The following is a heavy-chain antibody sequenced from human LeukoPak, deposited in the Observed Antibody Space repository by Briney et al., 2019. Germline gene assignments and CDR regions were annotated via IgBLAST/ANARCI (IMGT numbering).Heavy chain of an antibody. CDR2: INPDGSTT. CDR1: KFTFSSYW. J-gene: IGHJ4*02. CDR3: ARASEQKESSGWKTFDY. D-gene: IGHD6-19*01. V-gene: IGHV3-74*01. Sequence: PGGSLRLSCAASKFTFSSYWMHWVRQAPGKGLVWVSRINPDGSTTNYADSVKGRFTISRDNAKNTLYLQMNSLRAEDTAVYYCARASEQKESSGWKTFDYWGQGTLVTVSS.